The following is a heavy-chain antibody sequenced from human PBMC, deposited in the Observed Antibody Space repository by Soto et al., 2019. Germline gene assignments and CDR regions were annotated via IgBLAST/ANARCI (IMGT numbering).Heavy chain of an antibody. J-gene: IGHJ4*02. CDR3: TKPRVLWLPNFDY. Sequence: QVQLVESGGGVVQPGTSLRLSCVASGFSFSDYAMHWVRQAPGKGLEWVALISSDETNKYYTDSMKGRFTISRDNSKDTLYLQMNSLRIDDTAVYYCTKPRVLWLPNFDYWGQGALVTVSS. D-gene: IGHD3-10*01. CDR1: GFSFSDYA. CDR2: ISSDETNK. V-gene: IGHV3-30*18.